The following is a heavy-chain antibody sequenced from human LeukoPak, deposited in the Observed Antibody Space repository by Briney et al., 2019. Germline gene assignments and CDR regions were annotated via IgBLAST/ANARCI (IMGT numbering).Heavy chain of an antibody. CDR1: GGTFSSYT. CDR3: ARSHYYDSSGYQMGSDY. CDR2: IIPILGIA. J-gene: IGHJ4*02. D-gene: IGHD3-22*01. Sequence: ASVKVSCKASGGTFSSYTISWVRQAPGQGLEWMGRIIPILGIANYAQKFQGRVTITADKSTSTAYMELSSLRSEHTAVYYCARSHYYDSSGYQMGSDYWGQGTLVTVSS. V-gene: IGHV1-69*02.